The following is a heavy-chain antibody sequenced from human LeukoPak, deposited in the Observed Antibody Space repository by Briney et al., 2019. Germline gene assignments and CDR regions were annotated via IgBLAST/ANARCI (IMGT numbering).Heavy chain of an antibody. D-gene: IGHD3-22*01. J-gene: IGHJ4*02. CDR2: MNPNSGNT. V-gene: IGHV1-8*03. CDR3: ARGQISRVTMIVVVIKRYYFDY. CDR1: GYTFTSYD. Sequence: GASVKVSCKASGYTFTSYDINWVRQATGQGLEWMGWMNPNSGNTGYAQKFQGRVTITRNTSISTAYMELSSLRSEDTAVYYCARGQISRVTMIVVVIKRYYFDYWGQGTLVTVSS.